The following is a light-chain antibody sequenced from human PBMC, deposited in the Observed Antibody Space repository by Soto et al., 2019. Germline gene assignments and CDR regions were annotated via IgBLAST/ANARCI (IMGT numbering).Light chain of an antibody. CDR3: SEDTARSTLV. CDR2: EVR. V-gene: IGLV2-14*01. Sequence: QSALTQPASVSGSAGQSITISCSGTMRDVGAYNLVSWYQQHPATAPKLIIYEVRNRPSGVSSRFSGSRSGNTASLTISGLQPEDEGDYDGSEDTARSTLVFGGGTKLTVL. CDR1: MRDVGAYNL. J-gene: IGLJ3*02.